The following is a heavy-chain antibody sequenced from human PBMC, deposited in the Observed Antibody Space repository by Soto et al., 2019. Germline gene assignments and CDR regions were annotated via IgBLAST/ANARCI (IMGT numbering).Heavy chain of an antibody. J-gene: IGHJ4*02. Sequence: EVQLLESGGGLVPPGGSLSLSCAASEFTFSSSAMSWVRQAPGKGLEWVSAISGSGGTSYYADSVKGRFTISRDNSKNTLYLQMNSLRAADTAIYYCAKDDNTNYWGQKIDYWGQGTLVTVSS. CDR2: ISGSGGTS. CDR1: EFTFSSSA. V-gene: IGHV3-23*01. CDR3: AKDDNTNYWGQKIDY. D-gene: IGHD7-27*01.